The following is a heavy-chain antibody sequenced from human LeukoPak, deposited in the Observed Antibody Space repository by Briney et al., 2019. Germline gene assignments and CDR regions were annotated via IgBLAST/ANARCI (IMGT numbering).Heavy chain of an antibody. CDR1: GYTFTSYY. J-gene: IGHJ6*03. CDR3: ARDGGEYSXXXXXYYMDV. Sequence: GASVEVSCKASGYTFTSYYMHWVRQAPGQGLEWMGIINPSGGSTSYAXKFQGRVTMTRDTSTGTVYMELSSLRSEDTAVYYCARDGGEYSXXXXXYYMDVWGKGTTVTVSS. V-gene: IGHV1-46*01. CDR2: INPSGGST. D-gene: IGHD6-6*01.